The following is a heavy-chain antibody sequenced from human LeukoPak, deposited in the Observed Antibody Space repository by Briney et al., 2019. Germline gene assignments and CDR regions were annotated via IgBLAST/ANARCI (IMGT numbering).Heavy chain of an antibody. CDR3: ARLEMAHETWYFDY. CDR2: IYPGDSDT. J-gene: IGHJ4*02. CDR1: GYSFTSYW. V-gene: IGHV5-51*01. Sequence: PGESLKISCKGSGYSFTSYWIGWVRQMRGKGVEWMGIIYPGDSDTRYSPSFQGQVTISADKSISTAYLQWSSLKASDTAMYYCARLEMAHETWYFDYWGQGTLVTVSS. D-gene: IGHD5-24*01.